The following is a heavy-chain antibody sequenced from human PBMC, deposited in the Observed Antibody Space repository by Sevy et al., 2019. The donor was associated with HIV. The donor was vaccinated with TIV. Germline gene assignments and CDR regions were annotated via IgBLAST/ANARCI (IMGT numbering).Heavy chain of an antibody. CDR1: GYTFTSYG. J-gene: IGHJ4*02. CDR3: VRDAGYYDFWSGHLV. Sequence: GSVKVSCKASGYTFTSYGISWVRQAPGQGLEWMGWISAYNGNTNYAQKLQGRVTMTTDTSTSTAYMELRSLRSDDTAVYYGVRDAGYYDFWSGHLVWGQGTLVTVSS. CDR2: ISAYNGNT. V-gene: IGHV1-18*01. D-gene: IGHD3-3*01.